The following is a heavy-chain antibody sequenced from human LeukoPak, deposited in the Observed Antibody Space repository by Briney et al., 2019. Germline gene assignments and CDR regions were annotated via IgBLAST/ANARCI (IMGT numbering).Heavy chain of an antibody. J-gene: IGHJ3*02. D-gene: IGHD3-9*01. CDR1: GYTFTSYG. Sequence: ASVKVSCKASGYTFTSYGISWVRQAPGQGLEWMGWISAYNGNTNYAQKLQGRVTMTTDTSTSTAYMELRSLRSDDTAVYYCARDHSSHDILTGYWNVAFGIWGQGTMVTVSS. CDR3: ARDHSSHDILTGYWNVAFGI. V-gene: IGHV1-18*01. CDR2: ISAYNGNT.